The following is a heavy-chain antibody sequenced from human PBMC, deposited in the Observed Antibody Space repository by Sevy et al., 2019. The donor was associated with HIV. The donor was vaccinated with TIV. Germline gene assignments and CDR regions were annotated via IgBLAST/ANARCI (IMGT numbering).Heavy chain of an antibody. CDR1: GFTFSSYA. J-gene: IGHJ4*02. Sequence: GGSLRLSCAASGFTFSSYAMSWVRQAPGKGLEWVSGISGSGGSTYYADSVKGRFTISRDNSKNTLYLQMNSLRAEDTAVYYCAKGVYYDSSGYYYFDYWGQGTLVTVS. D-gene: IGHD3-22*01. CDR3: AKGVYYDSSGYYYFDY. CDR2: ISGSGGST. V-gene: IGHV3-23*01.